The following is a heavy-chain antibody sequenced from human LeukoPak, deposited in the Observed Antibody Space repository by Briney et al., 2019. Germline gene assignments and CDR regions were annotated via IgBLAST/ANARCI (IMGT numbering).Heavy chain of an antibody. CDR2: IYYSGST. J-gene: IGHJ4*02. CDR1: GGSISSGGYY. D-gene: IGHD4-17*01. Sequence: PSETLSLTCTVSGGSISSGGYYWSWIRQHPGKGLEWIGYIYYSGSTYYNPSLKSRVTISVDTSKNQFSLKLSSVTAADTAVYYCARESREGYGDYYFDYWGQGTLVTVSS. CDR3: ARESREGYGDYYFDY. V-gene: IGHV4-31*03.